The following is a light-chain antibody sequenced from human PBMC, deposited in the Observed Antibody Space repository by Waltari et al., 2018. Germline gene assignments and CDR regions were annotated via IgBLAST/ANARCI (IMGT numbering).Light chain of an antibody. CDR2: AVP. V-gene: IGLV2-23*02. Sequence: QTALTQPASVSGPPGQSMTISCTGSSGAVGKFDLVPWYQQYPVRSPQLFISAVPKRPSRVSSRSCCTKSGNTACLTISDRQPDDEANYYCYSYAGYHPLYCVAYLFGAGTDVTV. CDR1: SGAVGKFDL. CDR3: YSYAGYHPLYCVAYL. J-gene: IGLJ1*01.